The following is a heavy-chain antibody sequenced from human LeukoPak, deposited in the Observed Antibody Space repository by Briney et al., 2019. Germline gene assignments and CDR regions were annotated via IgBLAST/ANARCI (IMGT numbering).Heavy chain of an antibody. CDR1: GYTFTGYY. CDR3: ARDLHYDISTGYSHMDV. Sequence: ASVKVSCKASGYTFTGYYMHWVRQAPGQGLEWMGWINPNSGGTNYAQKFQGRVTMTRDTSISTAYMELSRLRSDDTAVYYCARDLHYDISTGYSHMDVWGKGTTVTVSS. V-gene: IGHV1-2*02. J-gene: IGHJ6*03. CDR2: INPNSGGT. D-gene: IGHD3-9*01.